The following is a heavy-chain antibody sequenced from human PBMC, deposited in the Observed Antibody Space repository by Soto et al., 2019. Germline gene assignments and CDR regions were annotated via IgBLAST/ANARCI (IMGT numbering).Heavy chain of an antibody. CDR1: GGTFSSYA. CDR2: IIPIFGTA. CDR3: ARGYNSCRFPLGFGP. V-gene: IGHV1-69*01. J-gene: IGHJ5*01. Sequence: QVQLVQSGAEVKKPGSSVKVSCKASGGTFSSYAINWVRQAPGQGLEWMGGIIPIFGTANYAQKFQGRVTNNGDEFKNKGKIELRRPESEDTAGYFRARGYNSCRFPLGFGPRGQGTLVPVSS. D-gene: IGHD6-19*01.